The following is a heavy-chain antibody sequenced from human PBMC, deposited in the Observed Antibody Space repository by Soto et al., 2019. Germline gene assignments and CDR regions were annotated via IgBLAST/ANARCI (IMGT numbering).Heavy chain of an antibody. CDR1: GYTFTGYY. J-gene: IGHJ4*02. CDR2: INPNTGGS. D-gene: IGHD6-13*01. Sequence: QVQVVQSGAEVKRPGASVKVSCKASGYTFTGYYMHWVRQATGQGLEWMGWINPNTGGSNFAQKFQGRVTMTRDTSISTVYMELSRLKYDDTAVYYCARDLRNPGIAAAGALAYWGQGTLVTVSS. CDR3: ARDLRNPGIAAAGALAY. V-gene: IGHV1-2*02.